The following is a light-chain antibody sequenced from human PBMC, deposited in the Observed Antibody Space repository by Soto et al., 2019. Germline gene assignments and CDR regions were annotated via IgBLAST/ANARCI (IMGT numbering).Light chain of an antibody. CDR3: TSWTTSTTRI. J-gene: IGLJ2*01. CDR2: DVN. V-gene: IGLV2-14*03. Sequence: QSALTQPASVSGSPGQSITISCTGTSSDIRAYNFVSWYQQHPGKAPKLMLYDVNIRTTGVSNRFSGSKSGNTASLTISGLQAEDEADYYCTSWTTSTTRIFGGGTKVTIL. CDR1: SSDIRAYNF.